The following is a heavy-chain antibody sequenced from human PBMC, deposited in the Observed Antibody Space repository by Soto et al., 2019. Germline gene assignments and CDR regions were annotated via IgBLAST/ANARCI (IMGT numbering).Heavy chain of an antibody. CDR3: ERDYVMDV. CDR1: AFTFSGDA. J-gene: IGHJ6*02. Sequence: EVQLVDSWVGLVKPGGSRRLSCSASAFTFSGDAMTWVCQSPGKGLEWVSYISTTSTYIYYADSVKNRFTISRDNANNSLHLQMNDLRAEKTAVYASERDYVMDVWGQGTTVKVYS. D-gene: IGHD3-10*02. V-gene: IGHV3-21*01. CDR2: ISTTSTYI.